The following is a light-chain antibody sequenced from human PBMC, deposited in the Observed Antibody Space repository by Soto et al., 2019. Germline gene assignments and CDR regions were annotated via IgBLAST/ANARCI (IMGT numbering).Light chain of an antibody. CDR1: SSDVGGYNH. CDR3: SSYTSSSTLGV. CDR2: EVS. Sequence: QSVLIQPPSVSGSPGQSITISCTGTSSDVGGYNHVSWYQQHPGKAPKLMIYEVSNRPSGVSNRFSGSKSGNTASLTISGLQAEDEADYYCSSYTSSSTLGVFGTGTKVTVL. J-gene: IGLJ1*01. V-gene: IGLV2-14*01.